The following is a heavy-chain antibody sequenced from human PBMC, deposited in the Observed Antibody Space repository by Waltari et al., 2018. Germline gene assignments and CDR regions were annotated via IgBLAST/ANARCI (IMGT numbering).Heavy chain of an antibody. CDR1: GYTFTDYY. D-gene: IGHD3-3*01. V-gene: IGHV1-69-2*01. CDR2: FDPEDGET. Sequence: ELQLVQSGAEVKKPGATVKISCKVSGYTFTDYYIHWVQQAPGKGLEWMGLFDPEDGETIYAEKFQGRVTITADTSTDTAYMELSSLRSEDTAVYYCATGFLRAAVTHFDYWGQGTLVTVSS. J-gene: IGHJ4*02. CDR3: ATGFLRAAVTHFDY.